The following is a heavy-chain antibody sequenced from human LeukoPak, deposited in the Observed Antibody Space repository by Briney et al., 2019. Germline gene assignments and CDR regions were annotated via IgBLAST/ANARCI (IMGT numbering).Heavy chain of an antibody. Sequence: PGGSLRLSCAASGFTFSGYAMRWVRQASGKGLEWVGRIRTKANTYATAYAASVKGRFTISRDDSKNTAYLQMNSLKTEDTAVYYCTRLATWFGEPAILDYWGQGTLVTVSS. CDR3: TRLATWFGEPAILDY. CDR1: GFTFSGYA. V-gene: IGHV3-73*01. D-gene: IGHD3-10*01. CDR2: IRTKANTYAT. J-gene: IGHJ4*02.